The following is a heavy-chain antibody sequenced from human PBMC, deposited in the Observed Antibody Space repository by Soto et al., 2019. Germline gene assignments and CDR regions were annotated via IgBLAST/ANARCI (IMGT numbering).Heavy chain of an antibody. J-gene: IGHJ4*02. CDR3: EISNWPVGNY. CDR1: GFTFSEYW. Sequence: EVQLVESGGGLVQPGGSLRLSCEASGFTFSEYWMHWVRQVPGKGLVWVSRLKSDGTYTDYADSVRGRFTISRDSAKNKVFLQMNNLRVEDTAIYYCEISNWPVGNYWGQGILVTVSS. D-gene: IGHD1-20*01. V-gene: IGHV3-74*01. CDR2: LKSDGTYT.